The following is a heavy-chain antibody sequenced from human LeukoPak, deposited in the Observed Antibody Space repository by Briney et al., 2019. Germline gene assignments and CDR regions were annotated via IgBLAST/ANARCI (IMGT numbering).Heavy chain of an antibody. CDR1: RFTFSNYN. Sequence: GGSLRFSCAASRFTFSNYNMNWVRQAPGKGLEWVSSISSSSSTVYYADSVKGRFTISRDNAKNSLYLQMNSLRAEDTAVYYCAREIDYGDYDYWGQGTLVTVSS. J-gene: IGHJ4*02. D-gene: IGHD4-17*01. CDR2: ISSSSSTV. V-gene: IGHV3-48*04. CDR3: AREIDYGDYDY.